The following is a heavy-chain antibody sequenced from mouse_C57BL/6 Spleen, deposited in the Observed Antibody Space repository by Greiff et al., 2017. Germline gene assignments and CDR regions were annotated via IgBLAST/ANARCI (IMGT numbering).Heavy chain of an antibody. Sequence: VKLQESGAELARPGASVKLSCKASGYTFTSYGISWVKQRTGQGLEWIGEIYPRSGNTYYNEKFKGKATLTADKSSSTAYMELRSLTSEDSAVYFCARDYGSSYLYYFDYWGQGTTLTVSS. CDR3: ARDYGSSYLYYFDY. D-gene: IGHD1-1*01. J-gene: IGHJ2*01. CDR2: IYPRSGNT. CDR1: GYTFTSYG. V-gene: IGHV1-81*01.